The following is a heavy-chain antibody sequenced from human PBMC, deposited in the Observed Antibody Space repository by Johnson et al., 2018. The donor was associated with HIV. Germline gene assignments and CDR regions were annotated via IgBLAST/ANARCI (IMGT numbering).Heavy chain of an antibody. CDR1: GFTVSSNY. CDR2: LYSGGST. D-gene: IGHD3-10*01. Sequence: VQLVESGGGLVQPGGSLRLSCAASGFTVSSNYMTWVRQAPGKGLEWVSILYSGGSTYYADSVTGRFSISRDNSKNTLFLQLNSLRAEDTAVYYCGRAKGNSYYGSGHDAFDIWGRGTIVTVSS. CDR3: GRAKGNSYYGSGHDAFDI. V-gene: IGHV3-66*02. J-gene: IGHJ3*02.